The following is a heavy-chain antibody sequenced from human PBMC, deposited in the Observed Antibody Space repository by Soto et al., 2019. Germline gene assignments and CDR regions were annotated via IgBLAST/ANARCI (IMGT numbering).Heavy chain of an antibody. D-gene: IGHD4-17*01. Sequence: GGSLRLSCAASGFTVSSNYMSWVRQAPGKGLEWGSVIYSGGSTYYADSVKGRFTISRDNSKNTLYLQMNSLRAEDTAVYYCASAPEYGDYMGGSNYFDYWGQGTLVTVSS. CDR2: IYSGGST. CDR1: GFTVSSNY. CDR3: ASAPEYGDYMGGSNYFDY. J-gene: IGHJ4*02. V-gene: IGHV3-53*01.